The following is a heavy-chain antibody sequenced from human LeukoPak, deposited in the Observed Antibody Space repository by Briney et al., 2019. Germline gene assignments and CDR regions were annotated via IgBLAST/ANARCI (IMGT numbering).Heavy chain of an antibody. CDR1: GYTFTGYY. CDR3: ASCSSTSCYADYYYYGMDV. J-gene: IGHJ6*02. V-gene: IGHV1-2*02. Sequence: ASVKVSCKASGYTFTGYYMHWVRQAPGQGLEWMGWINPNSGGTNYAQKFQGRVTMTRDTSISTAYMELSGLRSDDTAVYYCASCSSTSCYADYYYYGMDVWGQGTTVTVSS. CDR2: INPNSGGT. D-gene: IGHD2-2*01.